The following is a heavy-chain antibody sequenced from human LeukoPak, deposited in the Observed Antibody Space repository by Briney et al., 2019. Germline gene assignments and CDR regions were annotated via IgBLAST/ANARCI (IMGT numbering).Heavy chain of an antibody. CDR3: ARGPASIAVAGIDY. Sequence: PSETLSFTCTASDSSISSSSCYWRWIRQHPGKWLEWIGRIDYSGSNYYNPSLKSRVTISVDTSKNQFSLKLSSVTAADTAVYYCARGPASIAVAGIDYWGQGTLVTVSS. CDR2: IDYSGSN. V-gene: IGHV4-39*01. D-gene: IGHD6-19*01. CDR1: DSSISSSSCY. J-gene: IGHJ4*02.